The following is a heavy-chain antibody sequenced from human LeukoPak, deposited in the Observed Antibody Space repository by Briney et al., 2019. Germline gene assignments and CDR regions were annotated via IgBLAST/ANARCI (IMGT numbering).Heavy chain of an antibody. J-gene: IGHJ4*02. CDR1: GASISSYY. D-gene: IGHD3-16*01. Sequence: SETLSLTCTVSGASISSYYWSWIRQPPGKGLEWIGSIYYSGTTNYNPSPKSRVTISIDTSKNQFSLELTSVTAADTAVFYCAKGRASHEYWGQGILDTVSS. V-gene: IGHV4-59*01. CDR3: AKGRASHEY. CDR2: IYYSGTT.